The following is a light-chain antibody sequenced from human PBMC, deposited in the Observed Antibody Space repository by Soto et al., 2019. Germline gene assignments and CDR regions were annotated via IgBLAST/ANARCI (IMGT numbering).Light chain of an antibody. V-gene: IGKV1-39*01. CDR1: QTISTY. J-gene: IGKJ2*01. Sequence: DIQMTQSPSSLSASVGDRVTITCRASQTISTYLNWYQQKPGKAPRLLIYDATSLLSGVPSRFSGSGSGTDFTLTIASLQPEDFSTYCCQQSDSTPYTFGQGTKVEI. CDR3: QQSDSTPYT. CDR2: DAT.